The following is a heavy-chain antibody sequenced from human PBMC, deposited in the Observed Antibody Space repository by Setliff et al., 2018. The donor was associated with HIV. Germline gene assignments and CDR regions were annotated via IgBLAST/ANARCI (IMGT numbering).Heavy chain of an antibody. J-gene: IGHJ6*02. D-gene: IGHD1-1*01. V-gene: IGHV4-39*07. CDR2: IYYSGST. Sequence: SETLSLTCTVSGGSISSHYWSWIRQPPGKGLEWIGSIYYSGSTYYNPSLKSRVTISVDTSKNQFSLKLSSVTAADTAVYYCARDGSRTTGATGYYYGLDVWGQGTTVTVSS. CDR1: GGSISSHY. CDR3: ARDGSRTTGATGYYYGLDV.